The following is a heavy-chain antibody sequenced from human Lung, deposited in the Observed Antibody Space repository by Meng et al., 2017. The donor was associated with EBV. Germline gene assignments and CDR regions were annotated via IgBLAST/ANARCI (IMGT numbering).Heavy chain of an antibody. CDR3: ARGATSVFDL. J-gene: IGHJ2*01. CDR2: TYYRSKWYN. V-gene: IGHV6-1*01. CDR1: GDSVSSSSAA. Sequence: QQLGPGLVKPSPTLSLTSVISGDSVSSSSAAWTWIRQSPSRGLEWLGRTYYRSKWYNDYAVFVKSRITINPDTSKNQFSLQLNSVTPEDTAVYYCARGATSVFDLWGRGTLVTVSS.